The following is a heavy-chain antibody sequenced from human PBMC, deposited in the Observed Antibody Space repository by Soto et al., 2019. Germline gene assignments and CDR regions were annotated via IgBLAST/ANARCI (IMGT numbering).Heavy chain of an antibody. CDR1: GGSVNIGTYY. V-gene: IGHV4-61*01. J-gene: IGHJ4*02. Sequence: PSETLSLTCTVPGGSVNIGTYYWSWIRQPPGKGLEWIGDINYSGSTNYNPSLKSRVTISVDTSKNQFSLKLSSLTAADTAVYYWARGLKYTSGCYFAYGGKGTLVPVSS. CDR2: INYSGST. D-gene: IGHD3-22*01. CDR3: ARGLKYTSGCYFAY.